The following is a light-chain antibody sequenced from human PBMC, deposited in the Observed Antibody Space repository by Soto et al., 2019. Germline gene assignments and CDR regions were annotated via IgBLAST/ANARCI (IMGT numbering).Light chain of an antibody. CDR3: QQYGSSPWT. CDR2: GAS. Sequence: EIVLTPSPGTLSLSPVERATLSCRASQSVSSNYLAWYQQKPGQAPSLLILGASTRATGVPARISGSGSGTDFTLTISRLEPEDFAVYYCQQYGSSPWTFGQGTKVDIK. V-gene: IGKV3-20*01. CDR1: QSVSSNY. J-gene: IGKJ1*01.